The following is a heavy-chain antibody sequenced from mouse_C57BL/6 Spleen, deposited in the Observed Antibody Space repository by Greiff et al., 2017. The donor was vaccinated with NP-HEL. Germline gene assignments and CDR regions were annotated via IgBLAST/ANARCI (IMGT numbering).Heavy chain of an antibody. Sequence: VQLKESGAELVRPGASVKLSCTASGFNIKDDYMHWVKQRPEQGLEWIGWIDPENGDTEYASKFQGKATITADTSSNTAYLQLSSLTSEDTAVYYCTTYDGYFAYWGQGTLVTVSA. CDR3: TTYDGYFAY. D-gene: IGHD2-2*01. CDR2: IDPENGDT. J-gene: IGHJ3*01. V-gene: IGHV14-4*01. CDR1: GFNIKDDY.